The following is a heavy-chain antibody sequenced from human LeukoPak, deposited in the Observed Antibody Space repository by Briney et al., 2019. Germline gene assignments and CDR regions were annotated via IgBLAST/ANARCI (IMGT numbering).Heavy chain of an antibody. CDR1: GGSIKSGSYY. J-gene: IGHJ4*02. V-gene: IGHV4-30-4*07. D-gene: IGHD3-10*01. CDR3: ARLIPYYGSGSYYDY. CDR2: IYYSGST. Sequence: PSETLSLTCTVSGGSIKSGSYYWSWIRQPPGKGLEWIGYIYYSGSTYYNPSLKSRVTISVDTSKNQFSLKLSSVTAADTAVYYCARLIPYYGSGSYYDYWGQGTLVTVSS.